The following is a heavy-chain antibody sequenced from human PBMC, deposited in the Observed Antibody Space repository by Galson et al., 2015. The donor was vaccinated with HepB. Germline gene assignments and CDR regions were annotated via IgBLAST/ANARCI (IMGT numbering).Heavy chain of an antibody. CDR1: GYNFTNYW. V-gene: IGHV5-51*03. CDR3: ARLATDSNYVNYYYMDF. J-gene: IGHJ6*03. D-gene: IGHD4-11*01. Sequence: QSGAEVKKPGESLKISCKGSGYNFTNYWIGWVRQMPGKGLEWMGIIYPGDSDTRYSPSFQGQVTISADKSIITAYLQWSSLKASDTAMYYCARLATDSNYVNYYYMDFWGKGTTVTVSS. CDR2: IYPGDSDT.